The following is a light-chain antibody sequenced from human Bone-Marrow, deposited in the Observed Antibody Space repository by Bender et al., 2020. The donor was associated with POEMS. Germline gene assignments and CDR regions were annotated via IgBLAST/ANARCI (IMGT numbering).Light chain of an antibody. V-gene: IGLV2-14*01. CDR2: GVS. J-gene: IGLJ2*01. Sequence: QSALTQPASVSGSPGQSITISCTGTSSDIAIYDFVSWYQQHPGKAPTLMIFGVSERPSGVSHRFSGSKSGNTASLTISGLQAEDDADYYCSSYRSGSTLVVFGGGTKVTVL. CDR3: SSYRSGSTLVV. CDR1: SSDIAIYDF.